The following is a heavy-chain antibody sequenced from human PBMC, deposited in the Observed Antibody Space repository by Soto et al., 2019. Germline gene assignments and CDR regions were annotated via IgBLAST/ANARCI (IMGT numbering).Heavy chain of an antibody. D-gene: IGHD5-12*01. CDR1: GYTFTSYG. Sequence: ASVNVSCKASGYTFTSYGINWVRHAPGQGLEWMGWISANNGNTHYAQKLQGRVTMTTDTSTSTAYMEVRSLRSDDTAVYYCAREGVAPYYYYGMDVWGQGTPVTV. CDR3: AREGVAPYYYYGMDV. V-gene: IGHV1-18*01. CDR2: ISANNGNT. J-gene: IGHJ6*02.